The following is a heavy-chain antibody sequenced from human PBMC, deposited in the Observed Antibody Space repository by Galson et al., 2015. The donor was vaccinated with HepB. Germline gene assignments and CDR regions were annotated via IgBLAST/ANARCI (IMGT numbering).Heavy chain of an antibody. CDR1: GFTFSNAW. D-gene: IGHD3-9*01. CDR3: GWIDSSHGMDV. V-gene: IGHV3-15*01. Sequence: SLRLSCAASGFTFSNAWMSWVRQAPGKGLEWVGRIKSKTDGGTANYAAPVKGRFTISRDDSKSTLYLQMNSLKTEDTAVYYCGWIDSSHGMDVWGQGTTVTVSS. J-gene: IGHJ6*02. CDR2: IKSKTDGGTA.